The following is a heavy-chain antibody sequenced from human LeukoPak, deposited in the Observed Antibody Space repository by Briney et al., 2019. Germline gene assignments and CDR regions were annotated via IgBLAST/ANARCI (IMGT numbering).Heavy chain of an antibody. D-gene: IGHD3-22*01. V-gene: IGHV3-23*01. J-gene: IGHJ4*02. CDR3: ARDLRDVDYYDSSGPDY. CDR2: ITANGDAT. Sequence: GGSLRLSCVGSGFIFRSYAVTWVRQAPGKGLEWVSSITANGDATYYADSVKGRFTISRDNSKNTLYLQMNSLRAEDTAVYYCARDLRDVDYYDSSGPDYWGQGTLVTVSS. CDR1: GFIFRSYA.